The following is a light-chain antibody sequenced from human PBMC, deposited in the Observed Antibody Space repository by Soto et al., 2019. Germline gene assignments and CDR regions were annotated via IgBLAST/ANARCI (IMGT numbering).Light chain of an antibody. J-gene: IGKJ1*01. V-gene: IGKV3-20*01. CDR1: QSITSNS. CDR2: AAS. Sequence: EIVLTQSPGTRSSSPGERATLSFRASQSITSNSLAWYQQKPGQAPRLLIYAASSRATGIPDRFSGSGSGTDFTLTISRLEPEDFAVYHCQLYGRSLWTFGQGTRWIS. CDR3: QLYGRSLWT.